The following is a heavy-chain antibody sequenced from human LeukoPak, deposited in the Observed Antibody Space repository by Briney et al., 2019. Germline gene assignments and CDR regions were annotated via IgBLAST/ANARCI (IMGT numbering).Heavy chain of an antibody. D-gene: IGHD1-26*01. CDR1: GGSISSSSYY. V-gene: IGHV4-39*01. J-gene: IGHJ3*02. CDR3: ASLLSFVWEAGLDMDI. CDR2: IYYSGST. Sequence: SETLSLTCTVSGGSISSSSYYWGWIRQPPGKGLEWIGSIYYSGSTYYNPSLKSRVTISVDTSKNQFSLKLSSVTAADTAVYYCASLLSFVWEAGLDMDIWGQGTMVTVSS.